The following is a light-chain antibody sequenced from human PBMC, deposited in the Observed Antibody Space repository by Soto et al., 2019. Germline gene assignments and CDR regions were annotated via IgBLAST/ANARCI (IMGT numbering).Light chain of an antibody. CDR1: QDIRSY. CDR2: ATS. CDR3: QQSYSSPRT. V-gene: IGKV1-39*01. J-gene: IGKJ2*01. Sequence: DLEMTQSPSSLSASVGDRVTITCRTSQDIRSYLNWYQQRPGKAPKLLIYATSSLQSGVPSRFSGSGSGTDFALTISSLQPEDFATYYCQQSYSSPRTFGQGTKVEIK.